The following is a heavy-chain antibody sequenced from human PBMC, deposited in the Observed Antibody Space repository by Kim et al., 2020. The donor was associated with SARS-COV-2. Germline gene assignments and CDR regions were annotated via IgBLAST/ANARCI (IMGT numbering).Heavy chain of an antibody. CDR2: IKPDGSEM. CDR1: GFTFSNHW. D-gene: IGHD6-13*01. J-gene: IGHJ4*02. V-gene: IGHV3-7*03. CDR3: ARDWVEAGMI. Sequence: GGSLRLSCAASGFTFSNHWMSWVRQAPGKGLEWVANIKPDGSEMYYVDSVKGRFTISRDNAKNSLYLQMNSLRAEDTAVYYCARDWVEAGMIWGQGTLVAVSS.